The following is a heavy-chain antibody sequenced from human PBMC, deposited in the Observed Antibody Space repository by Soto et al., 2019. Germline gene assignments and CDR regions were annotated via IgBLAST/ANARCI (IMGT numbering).Heavy chain of an antibody. J-gene: IGHJ4*02. CDR3: APEGMTFGGVIVEYYFDY. CDR1: GYTLTELS. D-gene: IGHD3-16*02. CDR2: FDPEDGET. V-gene: IGHV1-24*01. Sequence: QVQLVQSGAEVKKPGASVKVSCKVSGYTLTELSMHWVRQAPGKGLEWMGGFDPEDGETIYAKKFQGIVTMTDDTSTDTAYMELSSLRSEDTSVYYCAPEGMTFGGVIVEYYFDYWGQGTLVTVSS.